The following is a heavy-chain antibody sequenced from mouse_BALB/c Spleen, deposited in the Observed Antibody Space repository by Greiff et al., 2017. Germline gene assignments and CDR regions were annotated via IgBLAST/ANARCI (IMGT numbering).Heavy chain of an antibody. CDR2: ISYSGST. V-gene: IGHV3-2*02. Sequence: VQLKESGPGLVKPSQSLSLTCTVTGYSITSDYAWNWIRQFPGNKLEWMGYISYSGSTSYNPSLKSRISITRDTSKNQFFLQLNSVTTEDTATYYCARGLSTTGVADYWGQGTTLTVSS. CDR3: ARGLSTTGVADY. CDR1: GYSITSDYA. D-gene: IGHD1-1*01. J-gene: IGHJ2*01.